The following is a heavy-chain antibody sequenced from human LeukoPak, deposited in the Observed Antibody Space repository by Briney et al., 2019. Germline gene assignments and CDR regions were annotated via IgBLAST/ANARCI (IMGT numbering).Heavy chain of an antibody. V-gene: IGHV1-58*02. CDR3: AADQLARGSANFYYYYYGMDV. D-gene: IGHD3-10*01. Sequence: SVTVSFKASVFTFTSSAMQWVRQARGQRREWIGWIVVGSGNTNYAQKFQERVTITRDMSTSTAYMEMSRLRSEDTAVYYCAADQLARGSANFYYYYYGMDVWGQGTTVTVSS. J-gene: IGHJ6*02. CDR2: IVVGSGNT. CDR1: VFTFTSSA.